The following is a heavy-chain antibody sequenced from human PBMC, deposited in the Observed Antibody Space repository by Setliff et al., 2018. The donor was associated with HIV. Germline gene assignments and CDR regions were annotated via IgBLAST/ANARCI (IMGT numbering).Heavy chain of an antibody. CDR3: AREIWGQVAHVPYGMDV. CDR1: GGSISSYY. D-gene: IGHD5-12*01. J-gene: IGHJ6*02. Sequence: KPSETLSLTCTVSGGSISSYYWSWIRQPAGKGLEWIGRFYTSGSTNYNPPLKSRVTMSVDTSKNQFSLKVRYVTAADTAIYYCAREIWGQVAHVPYGMDVWGQGTTVTVSS. CDR2: FYTSGST. V-gene: IGHV4-4*07.